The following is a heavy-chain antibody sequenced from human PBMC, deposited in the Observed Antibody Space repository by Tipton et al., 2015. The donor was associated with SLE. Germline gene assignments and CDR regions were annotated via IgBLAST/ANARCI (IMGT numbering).Heavy chain of an antibody. CDR2: IYYTGST. J-gene: IGHJ6*03. CDR3: ARDQTTVVTRGYYYYYMDV. Sequence: TLSLTCAVYGGSFSGYYWSWIRQPPGKGLEWIGNIYYTGSTNYNPSLKSRVTISVDTSKNQLSLKLSSVTAADTAVYYCARDQTTVVTRGYYYYYMDVWGKGTTVTVSS. D-gene: IGHD4-23*01. V-gene: IGHV4-59*01. CDR1: GGSFSGYY.